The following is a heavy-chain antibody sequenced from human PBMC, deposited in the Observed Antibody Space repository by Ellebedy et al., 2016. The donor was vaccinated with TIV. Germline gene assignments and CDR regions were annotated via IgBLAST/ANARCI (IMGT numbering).Heavy chain of an antibody. J-gene: IGHJ6*03. V-gene: IGHV3-23*01. CDR2: ISGSGGST. D-gene: IGHD5-12*01. CDR1: GFTFSSYA. CDR3: ARVRPHSGYDYPYYYYYMDV. Sequence: GESLKISXAASGFTFSSYAMSWVRQALGKGLEWVSAISGSGGSTYYADSVKGRFTISRDNSKNTLYLQMNSLRAEDTAVYYCARVRPHSGYDYPYYYYYMDVWGKGTTVTVSS.